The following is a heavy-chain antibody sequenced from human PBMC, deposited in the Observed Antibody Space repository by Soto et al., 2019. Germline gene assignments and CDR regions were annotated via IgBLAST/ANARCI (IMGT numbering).Heavy chain of an antibody. D-gene: IGHD2-2*01. V-gene: IGHV1-69*12. J-gene: IGHJ3*02. Sequence: QVQLVQSGAEVKKPGSSVKVSCKASGGTFSSYAISWVRQAPGQGLEWMGGIIPIFGTANYAQKFQGRVTITADESTSTAYMELSSLRSEDTAVYHCARDRSAHCISTSCYEGHAFDIWGQGTMVTVSS. CDR2: IIPIFGTA. CDR1: GGTFSSYA. CDR3: ARDRSAHCISTSCYEGHAFDI.